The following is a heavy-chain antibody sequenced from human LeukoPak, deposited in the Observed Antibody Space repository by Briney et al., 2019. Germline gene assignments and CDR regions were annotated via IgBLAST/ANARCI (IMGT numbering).Heavy chain of an antibody. Sequence: PGGSLRLSCAASGFTFSSYSMNWVRQAPGKGLEWVASINQDGTEKYYVDSVKGRFTISRDNAKNSLYLQMNSLRAEDTAVYYCARDRGYRYHSDYWGQGTLVTVSS. J-gene: IGHJ4*02. V-gene: IGHV3-7*01. D-gene: IGHD5-18*01. CDR3: ARDRGYRYHSDY. CDR1: GFTFSSYS. CDR2: INQDGTEK.